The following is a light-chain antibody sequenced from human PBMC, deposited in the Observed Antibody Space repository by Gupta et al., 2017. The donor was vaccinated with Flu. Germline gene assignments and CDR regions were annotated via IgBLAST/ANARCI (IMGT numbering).Light chain of an antibody. CDR3: QQTYKYHPSLT. J-gene: IGKJ4*01. CDR1: QSVSSY. Sequence: DIQMTQYPSSLSASVGDTITLSCRASQSVSSYLNWYQQKPRKAPRRLIYAASSWQRGGPSRCSGSGAVTDFNLTISSRQPEDFETYYCQQTYKYHPSLTFGGGTKVEI. V-gene: IGKV1-39*01. CDR2: AAS.